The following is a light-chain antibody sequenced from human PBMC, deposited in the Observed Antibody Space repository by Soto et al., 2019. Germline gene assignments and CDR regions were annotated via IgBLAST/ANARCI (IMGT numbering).Light chain of an antibody. V-gene: IGKV1-13*02. CDR1: QDIRGA. CDR2: DDS. J-gene: IGKJ5*01. Sequence: AIQLTQSPSSLSASVGDRVTITCRASQDIRGALAWYQQKPGKAPKILIYDDSTLESGVPSRFSGSSSGTDFTLTISSLQPVDFATYYCQQFNSYPLTFGQGTRLEIK. CDR3: QQFNSYPLT.